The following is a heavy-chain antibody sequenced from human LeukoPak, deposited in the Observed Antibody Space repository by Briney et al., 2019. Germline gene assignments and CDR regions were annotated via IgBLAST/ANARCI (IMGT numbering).Heavy chain of an antibody. D-gene: IGHD3-10*01. V-gene: IGHV3-23*01. CDR3: AKGDFYGSGRDYYYYMDV. Sequence: GGSLRLSCAASGFTFSSYSMNWVRQAPGKGLEWVSAISGSGGRTYYADSVKGRFTISRDNSKNTLYLQMNSLRAEDTAVYNCAKGDFYGSGRDYYYYMDVWGKGTTVTISS. J-gene: IGHJ6*03. CDR2: ISGSGGRT. CDR1: GFTFSSYS.